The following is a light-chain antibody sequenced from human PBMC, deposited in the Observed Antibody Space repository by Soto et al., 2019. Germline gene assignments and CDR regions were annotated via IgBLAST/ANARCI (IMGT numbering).Light chain of an antibody. CDR3: SSYTRDSSYV. J-gene: IGLJ1*01. Sequence: QSVLPQPASVSGSPGQSITISCTGTSSDVGLYDYVSWYQQHPGKAPQLMIYAVSNRPPGVSNRFSASKSGNPASLFISGLQAEDEADYYCSSYTRDSSYVFGSGTKVTVL. CDR1: SSDVGLYDY. V-gene: IGLV2-14*01. CDR2: AVS.